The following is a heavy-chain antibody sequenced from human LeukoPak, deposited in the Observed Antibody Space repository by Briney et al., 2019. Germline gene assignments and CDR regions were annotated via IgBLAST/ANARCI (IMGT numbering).Heavy chain of an antibody. CDR1: VDTFSNYA. CDR3: ARNHDNTGYYDAYFDY. D-gene: IGHD3-22*01. V-gene: IGHV1-69*05. CDR2: IIPMFATV. J-gene: IGHJ4*02. Sequence: SVKVSCKASVDTFSNYAINWVRQAPGQGLDCMGGIIPMFATVNYAQKFQGRVTNTTDESTNTAYMGLSGLRSEDTAVYYCARNHDNTGYYDAYFDYWGQGTLVTVSS.